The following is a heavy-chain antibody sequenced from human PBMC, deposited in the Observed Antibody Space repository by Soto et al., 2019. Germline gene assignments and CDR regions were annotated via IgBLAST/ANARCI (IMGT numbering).Heavy chain of an antibody. CDR3: ATEAIAVAGLTYYYYGKDV. V-gene: IGHV1-69*13. J-gene: IGHJ6*02. Sequence: SVKVSCKASGGTFSSYAISWVRQAPGQGLEWMGGIIPIFGTANYAQKFQGRVTITADESTSTAYMELSSLRSEDTAVYYCATEAIAVAGLTYYYYGKDVGGQGTTLTVSS. D-gene: IGHD6-19*01. CDR1: GGTFSSYA. CDR2: IIPIFGTA.